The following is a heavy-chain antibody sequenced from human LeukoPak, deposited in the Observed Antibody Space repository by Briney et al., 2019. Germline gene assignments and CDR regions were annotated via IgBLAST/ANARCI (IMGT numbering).Heavy chain of an antibody. V-gene: IGHV4-34*01. CDR1: GGSFSGYY. CDR3: ARRGKYWHFDL. Sequence: PSETLSLTCAVYGGSFSGYYWSWIRQPPGKGLEWIGEINHSGSTNYSPSLKSRVTISVDTSKNQFSLKLSSVTAADTAVYYCARRGKYWHFDLWGRGTLVTVSS. D-gene: IGHD3-10*01. CDR2: INHSGST. J-gene: IGHJ2*01.